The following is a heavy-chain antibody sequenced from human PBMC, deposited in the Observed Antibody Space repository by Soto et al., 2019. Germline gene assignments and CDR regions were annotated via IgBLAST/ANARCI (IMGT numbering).Heavy chain of an antibody. CDR1: GYTFTNYY. V-gene: IGHV1-46*01. J-gene: IGHJ4*01. D-gene: IGHD1-1*01. Sequence: QVQLVQSGAEVKKPGASLKVSCKASGYTFTNYYIHWVRQAPAQGLEWMGMITPAGGSTTYAQNFQGRVTLIRDTSTSEVYMELRRLRSDDTATYYCAGEARVGTTAGLFAYWGQGTLVTVSS. CDR2: ITPAGGST. CDR3: AGEARVGTTAGLFAY.